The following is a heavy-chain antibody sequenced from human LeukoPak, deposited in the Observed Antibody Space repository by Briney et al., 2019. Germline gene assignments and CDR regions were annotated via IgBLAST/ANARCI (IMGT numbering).Heavy chain of an antibody. Sequence: GGSLRLSCAAYGFTFNTYGMTWVRQAPGKGLEWVSVIYSGVNTYYADSVKGRFTISRDNSKNTLHLQMNSLRAEDTAVYYCVAHSSRDADAFDIWGQGTMVTVSS. CDR1: GFTFNTYG. V-gene: IGHV3-53*01. J-gene: IGHJ3*02. CDR3: VAHSSRDADAFDI. CDR2: IYSGVNT. D-gene: IGHD6-13*01.